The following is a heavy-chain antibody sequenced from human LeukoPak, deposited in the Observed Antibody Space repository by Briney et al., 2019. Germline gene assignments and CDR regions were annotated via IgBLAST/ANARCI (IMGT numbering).Heavy chain of an antibody. Sequence: SSETLSLTCAVYGGSFSGYYWNWIRQPPGKGLEWIGEINHSGRTNYNPSLKSRVTISVDTSKNQFSLKLSSVTAADTAVYYCARGADSGYDFWGYYFDYWGQGTLVTVSS. D-gene: IGHD5-12*01. V-gene: IGHV4-34*01. CDR1: GGSFSGYY. J-gene: IGHJ4*02. CDR2: INHSGRT. CDR3: ARGADSGYDFWGYYFDY.